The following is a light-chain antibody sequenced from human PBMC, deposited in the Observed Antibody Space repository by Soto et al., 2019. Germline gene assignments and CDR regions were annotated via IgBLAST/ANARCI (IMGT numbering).Light chain of an antibody. CDR3: EQYKSWPYT. V-gene: IGKV3-15*01. Sequence: EIVMTQSPATLSVSPGERATLSCRASQSVSDKSAWYQQKPGQAPRLLIFGASNRATGIPARFSGSGSETEFTLTISSLQSEDFAVYYCEQYKSWPYTFGQGTKVDIK. CDR1: QSVSDK. CDR2: GAS. J-gene: IGKJ2*01.